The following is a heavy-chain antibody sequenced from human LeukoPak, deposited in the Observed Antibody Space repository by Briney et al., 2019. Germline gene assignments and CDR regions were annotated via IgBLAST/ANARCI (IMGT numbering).Heavy chain of an antibody. CDR2: MNPNSGNT. CDR1: GYTFTSYD. CDR3: ARDSRGYCPKGACYSINY. J-gene: IGHJ4*02. Sequence: ASVKVSCKASGYTFTSYDINWVRQATGQGLEWMGWMNPNSGNTGYAQKFQGRVTITRNTSISTAYMELSSLRSEDTAVYYCARDSRGYCPKGACYSINYWGQGTLVTVSS. D-gene: IGHD2-8*01. V-gene: IGHV1-8*03.